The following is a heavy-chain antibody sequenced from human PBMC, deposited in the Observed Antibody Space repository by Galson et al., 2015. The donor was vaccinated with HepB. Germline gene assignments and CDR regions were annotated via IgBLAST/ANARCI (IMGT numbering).Heavy chain of an antibody. D-gene: IGHD3-3*01. CDR3: AKPLRFLEWSVFDY. CDR1: GFTFSSYG. CDR2: ISYDGSNK. V-gene: IGHV3-30*18. J-gene: IGHJ4*02. Sequence: SLRLSCAASGFTFSSYGMHWVRQAPGKGLEWVAVISYDGSNKYYADSVKGRFTISRDNSKNTLYLQMNSLRAEDTAVYYCAKPLRFLEWSVFDYWGQGTLVTVSS.